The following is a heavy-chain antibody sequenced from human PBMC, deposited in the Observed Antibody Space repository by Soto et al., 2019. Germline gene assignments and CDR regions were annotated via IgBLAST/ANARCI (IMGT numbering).Heavy chain of an antibody. CDR1: AYSLNEFG. J-gene: IGHJ5*02. CDR2: ISAYNGNT. V-gene: IGHV1-18*01. Sequence: SKVSAYSLNEFGFIRMRQAPGQGLEWMGRISAYNGNTNYAQKFQGRVTMATDTSTSTGYMELRSLRSDDTAVYYCARDPARGWFDPWGQGTLVTVSS. CDR3: ARDPARGWFDP.